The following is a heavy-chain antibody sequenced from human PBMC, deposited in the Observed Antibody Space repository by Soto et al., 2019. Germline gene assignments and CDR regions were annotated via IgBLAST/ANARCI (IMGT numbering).Heavy chain of an antibody. CDR1: GFTFSNYA. J-gene: IGHJ3*02. CDR3: AIIATSGGGDAFDI. CDR2: ILSDEINK. D-gene: IGHD6-13*01. Sequence: QVQLVESGGGVVQPGRSLRLSCAASGFTFSNYAMHWVRQAPGKGLEWVAAILSDEINKYSADSVKGLFTISRDNSKNSLYLQTNSLRPEDTAVYYCAIIATSGGGDAFDIWGQGTMVTVSS. V-gene: IGHV3-30-3*01.